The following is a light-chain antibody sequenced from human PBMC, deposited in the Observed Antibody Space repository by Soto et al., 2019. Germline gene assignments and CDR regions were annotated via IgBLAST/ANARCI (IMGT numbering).Light chain of an antibody. J-gene: IGKJ1*01. CDR2: GAT. CDR3: QQYNKWRT. Sequence: EILMTQSPATLSASPGERATLSCRARQSVSNNVAWYQQKAGQAPRLLIYGATTRATVIPARISGSGSGTVTTPIIASLQYDDVAVYCRQQYNKWRTFGQGTKVDIK. V-gene: IGKV3-15*01. CDR1: QSVSNN.